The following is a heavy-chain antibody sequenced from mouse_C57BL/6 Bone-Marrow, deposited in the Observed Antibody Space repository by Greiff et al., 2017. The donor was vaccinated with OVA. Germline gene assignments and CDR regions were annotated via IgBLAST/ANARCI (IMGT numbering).Heavy chain of an antibody. J-gene: IGHJ4*01. CDR3: ARRGLLGYAMDY. V-gene: IGHV5-6*02. D-gene: IGHD2-10*01. CDR2: ISSGGSYT. CDR1: GFTFSSYG. Sequence: EVMLVESGGDLVKPGGSLKLSCAASGFTFSSYGMSWVRQTPDKRLEWVATISSGGSYTYYPDSVKGRFTISRDNAKNTLYLQMSSLKSEDTAMYYCARRGLLGYAMDYWGQGTSVTVSS.